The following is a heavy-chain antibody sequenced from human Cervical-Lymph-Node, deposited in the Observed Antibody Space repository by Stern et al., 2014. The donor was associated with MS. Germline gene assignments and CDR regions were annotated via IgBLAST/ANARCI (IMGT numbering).Heavy chain of an antibody. J-gene: IGHJ4*02. Sequence: VQLVESGGGVVQPGRSLRLSCAASGFGFATYGMHWVRQAPGKGLEWVAVISLDGSNKNYAVSVKGRFTISRDNSKNTLYLQMSSLRAEDTAVYYCARGSDWYPFDYWGQGTLVTVSS. CDR1: GFGFATYG. CDR2: ISLDGSNK. V-gene: IGHV3-30*03. CDR3: ARGSDWYPFDY. D-gene: IGHD6-19*01.